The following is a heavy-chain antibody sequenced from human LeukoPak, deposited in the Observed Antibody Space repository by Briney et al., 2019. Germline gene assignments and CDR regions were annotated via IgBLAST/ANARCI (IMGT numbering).Heavy chain of an antibody. CDR1: GFTFNSYA. CDR3: AKRGVVIRAVIIVGFHKEAYYFDY. Sequence: PGGSLRLSCIPSGFTFNSYAMFWVRPAPGKGLEWVSLIWYDGSNKYYADSVKGRFTVSRDNSKNTLYLQMNSLRAEDTAVYFCAKRGVVIRAVIIVGFHKEAYYFDYWGQGALVTVSS. V-gene: IGHV3-33*06. CDR2: IWYDGSNK. D-gene: IGHD3-10*01. J-gene: IGHJ4*02.